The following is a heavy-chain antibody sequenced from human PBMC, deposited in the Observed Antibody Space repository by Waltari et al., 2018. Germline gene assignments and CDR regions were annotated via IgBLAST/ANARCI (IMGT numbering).Heavy chain of an antibody. D-gene: IGHD6-6*01. CDR1: GGLISTYY. J-gene: IGHJ5*02. CDR3: VRQSVTWYGSSSRSDRFDP. V-gene: IGHV4-59*08. Sequence: QVQLQESGPGLLRPSETLSLTCTVSGGLISTYYYTWIRQPPGKGLEYIGYVYYGGSTDYTPSLRSRVSTSADTSKNQFSRRLTSVTAADTAMYYCVRQSVTWYGSSSRSDRFDPWGQGILVTVSS. CDR2: VYYGGST.